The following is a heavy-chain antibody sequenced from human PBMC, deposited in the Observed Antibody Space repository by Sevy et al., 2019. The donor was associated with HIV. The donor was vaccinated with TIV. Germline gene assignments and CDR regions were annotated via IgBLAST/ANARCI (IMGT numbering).Heavy chain of an antibody. D-gene: IGHD3-10*01. CDR2: IYWDDDT. CDR1: GFSLSTSGVG. CDR3: AHRRMVRGVITAPFDY. Sequence: SGPTLVNPTQTLTLTCTFSGFSLSTSGVGVGWIRQPPGKALEWLALIYWDDDTRYSPSLKSRLNITKDTSTNLVVLTMTNMDPVDTATYFCAHRRMVRGVITAPFDYWGQGTLVTVSS. V-gene: IGHV2-5*02. J-gene: IGHJ4*02.